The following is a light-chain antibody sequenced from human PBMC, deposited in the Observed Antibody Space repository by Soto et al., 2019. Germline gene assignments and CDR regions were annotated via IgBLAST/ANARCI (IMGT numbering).Light chain of an antibody. CDR3: HQFGYSPRT. CDR2: ATS. Sequence: EIVLTQSPGTLSLSPGETATLSCRASQTVNSDYLAWFQQRPGQAPRLLIFATSRRATDIPDRFSGSGSGTDFTLAIRRLEPEDFAVYYCHQFGYSPRTFG. J-gene: IGKJ1*01. CDR1: QTVNSDY. V-gene: IGKV3-20*01.